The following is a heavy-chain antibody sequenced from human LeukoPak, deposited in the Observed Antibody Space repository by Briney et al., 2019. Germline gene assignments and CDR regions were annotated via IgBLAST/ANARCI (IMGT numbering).Heavy chain of an antibody. CDR3: ARAPLHSYGKNYYGMVV. CDR1: GGSFSGYY. CDR2: INHSGST. Sequence: SETLSLTCAVYGGSFSGYYWSWIRQPPGKGLEWIGEINHSGSTNYNPSLKSRVTISVDTSKNQFSLKLSSVTAADTAVYYCARAPLHSYGKNYYGMVVWGQGTTVTVSS. V-gene: IGHV4-34*01. J-gene: IGHJ6*02. D-gene: IGHD5-18*01.